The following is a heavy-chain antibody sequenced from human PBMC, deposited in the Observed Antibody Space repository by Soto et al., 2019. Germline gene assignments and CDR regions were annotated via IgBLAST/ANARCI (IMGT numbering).Heavy chain of an antibody. CDR3: AKRATTVPTPGNYFDC. V-gene: IGHV3-23*01. D-gene: IGHD2-15*01. Sequence: EVQLLESGGGLVHPGGSPRLSCVASGFSFSDYSMTWVRQGPGRGLEWVATLTPTGTTFYADSVKGRFTISRDNNRNTLSLQMYNLRAEDTARYYCAKRATTVPTPGNYFDCWGQGTLVTVSS. CDR2: LTPTGTT. J-gene: IGHJ4*02. CDR1: GFSFSDYS.